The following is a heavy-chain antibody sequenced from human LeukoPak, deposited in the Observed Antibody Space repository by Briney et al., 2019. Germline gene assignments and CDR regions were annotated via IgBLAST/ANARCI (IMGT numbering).Heavy chain of an antibody. D-gene: IGHD6-13*01. CDR3: AKIVQFTAATGTGLDY. Sequence: PGGSLRLSCAASGFTFSYYGMHWVRQAPGKGLDWVAVIWHDGSYIYYADSVKGRFTISGDNSKNTLYLQMNSLRAEDTAVYYCAKIVQFTAATGTGLDYWGQGTLVTVSP. V-gene: IGHV3-33*06. CDR2: IWHDGSYI. J-gene: IGHJ4*02. CDR1: GFTFSYYG.